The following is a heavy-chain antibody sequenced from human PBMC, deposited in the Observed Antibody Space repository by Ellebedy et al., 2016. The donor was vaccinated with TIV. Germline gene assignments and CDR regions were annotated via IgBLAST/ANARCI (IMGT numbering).Heavy chain of an antibody. J-gene: IGHJ4*02. D-gene: IGHD6-19*01. CDR1: GFTFSSYA. CDR3: ANGDTVAGTHYFDY. V-gene: IGHV3-23*01. CDR2: ISGSGGST. Sequence: PGGSLRLSCAASGFTFSSYAMSWLRQAPGKGLEWVSAISGSGGSTYYADSVKGRFTISRDNSKNTLYLQMNSLRAEDTAVYYCANGDTVAGTHYFDYWGQGNLVTVSS.